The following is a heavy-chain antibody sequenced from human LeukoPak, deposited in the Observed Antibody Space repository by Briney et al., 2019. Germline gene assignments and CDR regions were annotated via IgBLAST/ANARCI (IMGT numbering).Heavy chain of an antibody. D-gene: IGHD3-22*01. Sequence: GGSLRLSCAASGFTFSSYWMSWVRQAPGKGLEWVANIKQDGSEKCYVDSVKGRFTISRDNAKNSLYLQMNSLRAEDTAVYYCARDGYYYDSSGYPPWYYFDYWGQGTLVTVSS. CDR2: IKQDGSEK. CDR3: ARDGYYYDSSGYPPWYYFDY. V-gene: IGHV3-7*01. J-gene: IGHJ4*02. CDR1: GFTFSSYW.